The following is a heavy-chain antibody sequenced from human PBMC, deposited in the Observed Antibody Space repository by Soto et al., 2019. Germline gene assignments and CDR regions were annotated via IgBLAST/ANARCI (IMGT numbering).Heavy chain of an antibody. J-gene: IGHJ5*02. Sequence: SEMLCLTCSVSGCSISSSSCCCGWIRQAPGKGLEWIGSIYYSGSTYYNPSLKSRVTISVDTSKNQFSLKLSSVTAADTAVYYCARHETLELPENWFDPWGQGTLVTVSS. CDR3: ARHETLELPENWFDP. D-gene: IGHD1-7*01. CDR2: IYYSGST. CDR1: GCSISSSSCC. V-gene: IGHV4-39*01.